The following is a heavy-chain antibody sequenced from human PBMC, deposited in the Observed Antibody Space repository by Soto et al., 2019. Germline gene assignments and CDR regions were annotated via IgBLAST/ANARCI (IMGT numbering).Heavy chain of an antibody. CDR3: ARRVPAAINWFDP. D-gene: IGHD2-2*01. J-gene: IGHJ5*02. Sequence: SETLSLTCTVSGGSISSSSYYWGWIRQPPGKGLEWIGSIYYSGSTYYNPSLKSRVTISVDTSKNQFSLKLSSVTAADTAVYYCARRVPAAINWFDPWGQGTLVTVSS. CDR2: IYYSGST. CDR1: GGSISSSSYY. V-gene: IGHV4-39*01.